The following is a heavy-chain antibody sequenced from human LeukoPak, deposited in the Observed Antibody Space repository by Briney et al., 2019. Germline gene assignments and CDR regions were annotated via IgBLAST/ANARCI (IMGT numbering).Heavy chain of an antibody. D-gene: IGHD2-15*01. J-gene: IGHJ4*02. CDR3: AREGGWTFDY. V-gene: IGHV3-48*03. CDR2: ISSGGSTR. Sequence: PGGSLRLSCAASGFTFSSFEMNWVRQAPGKGLEWVSYISSGGSTRYYADSVKGRFTTSRDSAKNSLYLQMNSLRAEDTAVYHCAREGGWTFDYWGQGTLVTVSS. CDR1: GFTFSSFE.